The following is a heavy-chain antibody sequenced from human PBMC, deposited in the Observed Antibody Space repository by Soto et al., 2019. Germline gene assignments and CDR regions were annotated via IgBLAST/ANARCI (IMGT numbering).Heavy chain of an antibody. V-gene: IGHV4-59*01. J-gene: IGHJ5*02. Sequence: ASETLSLTCTVSGGSISSYYWSWIRQPPGKGLEWIGYIYYSGSTNYNPSLKSRVTISVDTSKNQFSLKLSSVTAADTAVYYCARVPHSSGWQNWFDPRGQGTLVTVS. CDR2: IYYSGST. CDR3: ARVPHSSGWQNWFDP. D-gene: IGHD6-19*01. CDR1: GGSISSYY.